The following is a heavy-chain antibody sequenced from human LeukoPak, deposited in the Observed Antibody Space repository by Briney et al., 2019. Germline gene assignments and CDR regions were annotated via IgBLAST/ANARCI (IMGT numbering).Heavy chain of an antibody. V-gene: IGHV1-46*01. D-gene: IGHD5-18*01. CDR3: ARDTEGTAMVTSYYLSDMDV. Sequence: GASVKVSCKASGYTFTSYGISWVRQAPGQGLEWMGIINPSSGSTSNAQKFQGRVTMTRDTSTSTVYMELSSLRSEDTAVYYCARDTEGTAMVTSYYLSDMDVWGQGTTVTDSS. CDR2: INPSSGST. J-gene: IGHJ6*02. CDR1: GYTFTSYG.